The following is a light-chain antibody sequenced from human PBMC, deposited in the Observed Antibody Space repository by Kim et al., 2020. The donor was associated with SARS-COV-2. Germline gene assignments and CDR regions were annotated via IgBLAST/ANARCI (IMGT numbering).Light chain of an antibody. CDR1: HLGSKN. Sequence: SYELTQPLSVSVALGQTARITCGGNHLGSKNVHWCQQKPGQAPVVVIYRDSNRPSGIPERFSGSNSGNTATLTISRVQAGDEADYYCQVWDRSTASYVFGNGTKVT. V-gene: IGLV3-9*01. J-gene: IGLJ1*01. CDR2: RDS. CDR3: QVWDRSTASYV.